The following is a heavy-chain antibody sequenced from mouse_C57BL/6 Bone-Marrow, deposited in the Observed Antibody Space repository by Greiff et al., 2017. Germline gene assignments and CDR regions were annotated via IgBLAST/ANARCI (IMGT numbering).Heavy chain of an antibody. CDR3: AIWGLLSYYDYDRFAY. D-gene: IGHD2-4*01. V-gene: IGHV1-74*01. CDR2: IHPSDSDT. Sequence: QVQLQQPGAELVKPGASVKVSCKASGYTFTSYWMHWVKQRPGQGLEWIGRIHPSDSDTNYNQKFTGKATLTVDKSSSTAYMQLSSLTSEDSAVYYCAIWGLLSYYDYDRFAYWGQGTLVTVSA. CDR1: GYTFTSYW. J-gene: IGHJ3*01.